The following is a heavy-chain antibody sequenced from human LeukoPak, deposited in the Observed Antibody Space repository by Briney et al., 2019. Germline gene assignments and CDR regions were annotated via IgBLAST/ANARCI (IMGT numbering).Heavy chain of an antibody. J-gene: IGHJ3*01. V-gene: IGHV3-11*04. CDR2: IRTSGGVV. CDR3: VRDQFYAFDV. Sequence: GGSLRLSCAASGFTFGDYYMSWIRQAPGKGLEWISYIRTSGGVVSYTDSVRGRFTISTDSAKNSLYLQMNSLRDDDTAVYYCVRDQFYAFDVWGQGTMVTVSS. CDR1: GFTFGDYY.